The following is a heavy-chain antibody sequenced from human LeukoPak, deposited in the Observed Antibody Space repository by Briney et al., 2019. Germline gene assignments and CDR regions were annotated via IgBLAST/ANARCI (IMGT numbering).Heavy chain of an antibody. CDR3: ARQGSWAVWL. CDR1: GGSTSNYY. V-gene: IGHV4-59*08. D-gene: IGHD2-8*01. CDR2: IYYSGST. Sequence: PSETLSLTCTVSGGSTSNYYWSWIRQPPGKGLEWIGYIYYSGSTNYNPSLKSRVTMSVDTSKNQFSLKLNSVTAADTAVYYCARQGSWAVWLWGQGTLVTVSS. J-gene: IGHJ4*02.